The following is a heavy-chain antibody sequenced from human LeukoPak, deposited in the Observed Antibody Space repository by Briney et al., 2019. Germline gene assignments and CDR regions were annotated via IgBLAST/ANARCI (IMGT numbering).Heavy chain of an antibody. J-gene: IGHJ3*02. D-gene: IGHD4-17*01. CDR2: INPNSGGT. V-gene: IGHV1-2*03. CDR1: GYPFTGYY. CDR3: ARRMTTVTTGVPFDI. Sequence: LGASVKVSCKASGYPFTGYYMHWVRQAPGQGLEWMGWINPNSGGTNYAQKFQGRVTMTRDTSISTAYMELSRLRSDDTAVYYCARRMTTVTTGVPFDIWGQGTMVTVSS.